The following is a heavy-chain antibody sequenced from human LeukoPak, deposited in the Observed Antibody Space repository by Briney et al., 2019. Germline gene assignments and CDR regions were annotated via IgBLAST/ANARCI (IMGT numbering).Heavy chain of an antibody. CDR3: ARMRAYSNVYYFDY. J-gene: IGHJ4*02. D-gene: IGHD4-11*01. CDR1: GFSLSTSGMC. Sequence: SGPTLVNPTQTLTLTCTFSGFSLSTSGMCVTWIRQPPGKAPEWLARIDWDDDKYYSTSLKTRLTISKDTSKNQVVLTMTNMDPVDTATYYCARMRAYSNVYYFDYWGQGTLVTVSS. V-gene: IGHV2-70*11. CDR2: IDWDDDK.